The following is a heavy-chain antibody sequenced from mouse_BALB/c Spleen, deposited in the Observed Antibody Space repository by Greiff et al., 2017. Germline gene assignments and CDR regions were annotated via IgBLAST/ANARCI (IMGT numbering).Heavy chain of an antibody. Sequence: EVKLVESGGGLVQPGGSRKLSCAASGFTFSSFGMHWVRQAPEKGLEWVAYISSGSSTIYYADTVKGRFTISRDNPKNTLFLQMTSLRSEDTAMYYCASVWSGSYWGQGTLVTVYA. CDR2: ISSGSSTI. D-gene: IGHD2-10*02. J-gene: IGHJ3*01. CDR3: ASVWSGSY. V-gene: IGHV5-17*02. CDR1: GFTFSSFG.